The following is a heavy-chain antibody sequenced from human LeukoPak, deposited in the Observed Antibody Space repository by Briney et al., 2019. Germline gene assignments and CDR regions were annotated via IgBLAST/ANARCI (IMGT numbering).Heavy chain of an antibody. V-gene: IGHV3-30*04. Sequence: PGRSLRLSCAAPGFTFSSYAMHWVRQAPGKGLEWVAVISYDGSNKYYADSVKGRFTTSRDNSKNTLYLQMNSLRAEDTAVYYCARDFSEYYDSSGYLDYWGQGTLVTVSS. CDR1: GFTFSSYA. D-gene: IGHD3-22*01. CDR3: ARDFSEYYDSSGYLDY. CDR2: ISYDGSNK. J-gene: IGHJ4*02.